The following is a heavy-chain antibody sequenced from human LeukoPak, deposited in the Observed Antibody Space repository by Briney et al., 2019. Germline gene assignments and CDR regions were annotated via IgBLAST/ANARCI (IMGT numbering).Heavy chain of an antibody. CDR3: ARRGLEPNLLDS. CDR1: GASISHDGYF. Sequence: PSQTLSLTCTISGASISHDGYFWSWIRQHPGKGLEWIGYIYYSGSTYYNPSLEGRVTISMATSKTQFSLSLSSVTAADTALYYCARRGLEPNLLDSWGQGTLVAVSS. V-gene: IGHV4-31*03. J-gene: IGHJ4*02. D-gene: IGHD1-1*01. CDR2: IYYSGST.